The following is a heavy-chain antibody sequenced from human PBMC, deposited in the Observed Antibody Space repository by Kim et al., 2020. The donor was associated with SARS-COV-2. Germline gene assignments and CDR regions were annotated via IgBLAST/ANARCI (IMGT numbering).Heavy chain of an antibody. V-gene: IGHV4-4*02. D-gene: IGHD4-17*01. J-gene: IGHJ4*02. Sequence: SETLSLTCAVSGGSISSSNWWSWVRQPPGKGLEWIGEIYHSGSTNYNPSLKSRVTISVDKSKNQFSLKLSSVTAADTAVYYCASRGGDYAYYFDYWGQGTLVTVSS. CDR2: IYHSGST. CDR3: ASRGGDYAYYFDY. CDR1: GGSISSSNW.